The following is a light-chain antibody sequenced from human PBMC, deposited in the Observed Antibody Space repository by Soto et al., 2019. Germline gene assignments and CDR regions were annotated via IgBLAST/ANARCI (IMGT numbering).Light chain of an antibody. CDR3: SSYSGSTAFYG. Sequence: QSVLTQPASVSGSPGQSITISCTGTSSDVGYYDFVSWYQQHPGKAPKLIIYEVSNRPSGLSDRFSASKSGNTASLTISGLQAEDEADYHCSSYSGSTAFYGFGTGTKVTVL. CDR1: SSDVGYYDF. V-gene: IGLV2-14*01. CDR2: EVS. J-gene: IGLJ1*01.